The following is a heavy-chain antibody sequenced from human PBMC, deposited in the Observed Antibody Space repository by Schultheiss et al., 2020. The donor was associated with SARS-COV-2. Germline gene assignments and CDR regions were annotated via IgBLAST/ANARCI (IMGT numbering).Heavy chain of an antibody. D-gene: IGHD3-10*01. CDR2: ISGSGGST. CDR1: GFTFSSYA. Sequence: GESLKISCAASGFTFSSYAMNWVRQPPGKGLEWVSGISGSGGSTYYTDSVKGRFTISRDNSKNTLYLQMNSLKTEDTAVYYCTIEATYYDSGSYYNVFDLWGQGTLVTVS. J-gene: IGHJ4*02. CDR3: TIEATYYDSGSYYNVFDL. V-gene: IGHV3-23*01.